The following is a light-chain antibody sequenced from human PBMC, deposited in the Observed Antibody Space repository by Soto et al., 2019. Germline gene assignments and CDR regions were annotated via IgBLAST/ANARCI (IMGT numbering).Light chain of an antibody. V-gene: IGKV3-15*01. CDR2: GAT. CDR1: QSISRY. J-gene: IGKJ1*01. Sequence: EIVLTQSPATLSLSPGERTTLSCRSSQSISRYLAWCPQKPGQSPRLLVYGATARATGVPARFSCSGAGTQCTRTTSSLQSEDVSVDDCQQYNNWSQTFGQGTQVDI. CDR3: QQYNNWSQT.